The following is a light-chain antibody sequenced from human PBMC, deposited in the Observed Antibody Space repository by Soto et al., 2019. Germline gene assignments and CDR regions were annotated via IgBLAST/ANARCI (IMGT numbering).Light chain of an antibody. J-gene: IGLJ1*01. V-gene: IGLV2-14*01. Sequence: QSALTQPAAVSGSPGQSITISCTGTSSDVGGYNYVSWYQQHPGKAPKLMIYEVSNRPSRVSNRFAGSKSGYTASLSISGLQTEDEADYYCSSYTSSSTLRTVFGAGTKVTV. CDR1: SSDVGGYNY. CDR2: EVS. CDR3: SSYTSSSTLRTV.